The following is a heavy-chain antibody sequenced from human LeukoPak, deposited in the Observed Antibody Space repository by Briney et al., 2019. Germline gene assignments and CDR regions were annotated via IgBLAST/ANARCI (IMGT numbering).Heavy chain of an antibody. J-gene: IGHJ4*02. CDR2: IWYDGSNK. CDR3: AKDRNYDSSGYPDY. CDR1: GFTFSSYG. D-gene: IGHD3-22*01. Sequence: GRSLRLSCAASGFTFSSYGMHWVRQAPGKGLEWVAVIWYDGSNKYYADSVKGRFTISRDNSKNTLYLQMNSLRAEDTAVYYCAKDRNYDSSGYPDYWGQGTLVTVSS. V-gene: IGHV3-33*06.